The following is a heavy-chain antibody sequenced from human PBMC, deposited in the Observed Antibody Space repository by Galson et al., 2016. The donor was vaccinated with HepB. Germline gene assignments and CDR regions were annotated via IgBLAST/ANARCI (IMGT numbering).Heavy chain of an antibody. J-gene: IGHJ4*02. CDR1: GFTFSSYA. V-gene: IGHV3-23*01. CDR2: IDTSDSTT. D-gene: IGHD3-16*01. CDR3: GRHGGFDY. Sequence: SLRLSCAASGFTFSSYAMTWVRQAPGKGLEWVSSIDTSDSTTSYADSEGRFTISRDNSGNTLYLYMNSLTAGDTAVYYCGRHGGFDYWGQGALVTVSS.